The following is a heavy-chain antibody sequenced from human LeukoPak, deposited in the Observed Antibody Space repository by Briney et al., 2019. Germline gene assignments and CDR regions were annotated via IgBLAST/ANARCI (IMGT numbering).Heavy chain of an antibody. V-gene: IGHV3-23*01. CDR3: AKDPRKDYRGSPNWFDP. J-gene: IGHJ5*02. CDR1: GFTFSNYA. D-gene: IGHD4-11*01. CDR2: ISGSGDST. Sequence: PGGSLRLSCAASGFTFSNYAMSWVRQTPGKGLEWVSSISGSGDSTYYADSVKGRFTISRDNSKNTLYLQMNSLRAEDTAVYYCAKDPRKDYRGSPNWFDPWGQGTLVTVSS.